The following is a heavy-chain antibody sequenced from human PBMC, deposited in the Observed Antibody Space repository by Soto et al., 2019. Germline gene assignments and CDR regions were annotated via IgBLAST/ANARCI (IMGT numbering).Heavy chain of an antibody. CDR3: ARHQVGYRVTDY. J-gene: IGHJ4*02. Sequence: EVQLVESGGGLVQPGGSLRLSCAAPGFSFSMYWMSWVRQAAGKGLEWVANIKEDGSQKYYVDSVRGRFTISRDNAKNSLYLQMNSLRAEDTAVYYCARHQVGYRVTDYWGQGTLVTVSS. D-gene: IGHD1-26*01. V-gene: IGHV3-7*01. CDR1: GFSFSMYW. CDR2: IKEDGSQK.